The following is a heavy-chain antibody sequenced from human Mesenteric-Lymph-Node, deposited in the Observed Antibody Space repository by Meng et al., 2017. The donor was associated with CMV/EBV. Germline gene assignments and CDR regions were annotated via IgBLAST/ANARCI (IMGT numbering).Heavy chain of an antibody. Sequence: GESLKISCAASGFTFSGHFMDWVRQAPGKGLEWVSAIKSGGSTYYTDSVRGRFTISRDSSKNTLYLQMNSLRAEDTAVYYCAKGGLNYFDSWGQGTLVTVSS. CDR3: AKGGLNYFDS. V-gene: IGHV3-23*01. J-gene: IGHJ4*02. D-gene: IGHD2-15*01. CDR2: IKSGGST. CDR1: GFTFSGHF.